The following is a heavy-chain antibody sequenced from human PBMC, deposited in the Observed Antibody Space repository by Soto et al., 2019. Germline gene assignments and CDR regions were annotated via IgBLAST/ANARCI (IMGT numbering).Heavy chain of an antibody. J-gene: IGHJ6*02. CDR3: TTASHTGLDTAYYYYYGMDV. CDR1: GFTFSNAW. D-gene: IGHD5-18*01. CDR2: IKSKTDGGTT. V-gene: IGHV3-15*07. Sequence: GGSLRLSCAASGFTFSNAWMNWVRQAPGKGLEWVGRIKSKTDGGTTDYAAPVKGRFTISRDDSKNTLYLQMNSLKTEDTAVYYCTTASHTGLDTAYYYYYGMDVWGQGTTVTVSS.